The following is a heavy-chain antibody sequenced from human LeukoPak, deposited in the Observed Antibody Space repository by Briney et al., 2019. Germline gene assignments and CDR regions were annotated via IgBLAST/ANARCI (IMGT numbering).Heavy chain of an antibody. J-gene: IGHJ4*02. CDR1: SASFTSHH. Sequence: SETLSLTCAVSSASFTSHHWAWLRHPVGKGLEWGGRVQFIGSTNYNPSLRSRVAISLDNSKNQISLTLNSVSAADTAVYYCARDESSRDDSGGYHYWGRGVLVTVAS. V-gene: IGHV4-4*07. CDR3: ARDESSRDDSGGYHY. CDR2: VQFIGST. D-gene: IGHD3-22*01.